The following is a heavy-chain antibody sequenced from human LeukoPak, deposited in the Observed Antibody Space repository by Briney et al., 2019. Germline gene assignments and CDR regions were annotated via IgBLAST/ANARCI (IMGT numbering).Heavy chain of an antibody. D-gene: IGHD3-10*01. V-gene: IGHV3-74*01. CDR1: GFTFSSHW. Sequence: GGSLRLSCAASGFTFSSHWMHWVRQAPGKGLVWVSRINSDGSSTSYADSVKGRFTISRDNAKNTLYLQMNSLRVEDTAVYYCAREWSGFGELPDYWGQGTLVTVSS. J-gene: IGHJ4*02. CDR3: AREWSGFGELPDY. CDR2: INSDGSST.